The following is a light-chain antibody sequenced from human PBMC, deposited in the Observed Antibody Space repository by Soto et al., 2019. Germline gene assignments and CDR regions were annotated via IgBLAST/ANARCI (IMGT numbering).Light chain of an antibody. V-gene: IGKV3-11*01. Sequence: EIVLTQSPATLSSSPGERATLSCRASQSVSSYLAWYQQKPGQAPRLLIYDASNRATGIPARFSGSGSGTDFTLTISSLEPEDFAVYYCQQRSHWLWTCGQGTKVEIK. J-gene: IGKJ1*01. CDR1: QSVSSY. CDR3: QQRSHWLWT. CDR2: DAS.